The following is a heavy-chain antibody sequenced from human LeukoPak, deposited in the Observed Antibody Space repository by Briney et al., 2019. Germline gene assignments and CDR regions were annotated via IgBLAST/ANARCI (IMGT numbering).Heavy chain of an antibody. V-gene: IGHV3-30-3*01. D-gene: IGHD6-19*01. J-gene: IGHJ4*02. CDR1: GFTFTRSA. Sequence: PGGSLRLSCAASGFTFTRSAMHWVRQAPDKGLEWVTIVSSNGNNKYYADSVKGRFTISRDNSKNTLYLQMSGLRTEDTAIYYCARDSSSSGWYGHFDSWGQGTLVTVSS. CDR2: VSSNGNNK. CDR3: ARDSSSSGWYGHFDS.